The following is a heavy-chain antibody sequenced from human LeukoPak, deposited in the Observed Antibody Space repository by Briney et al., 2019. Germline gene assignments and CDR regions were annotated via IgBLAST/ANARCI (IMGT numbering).Heavy chain of an antibody. CDR1: GYTFTGYY. V-gene: IGHV1-2*02. Sequence: ASVKVSCKASGYTFTGYYMHWVRQAPGQGLEWMGWINPDSGGTNYAQKFQGRVTMTRDTPISTAYMELSRLRSDDTAVYYCARPDRGLGDDLGDYWGQGTPVTVSS. CDR3: ARPDRGLGDDLGDY. J-gene: IGHJ4*02. D-gene: IGHD3-16*01. CDR2: INPDSGGT.